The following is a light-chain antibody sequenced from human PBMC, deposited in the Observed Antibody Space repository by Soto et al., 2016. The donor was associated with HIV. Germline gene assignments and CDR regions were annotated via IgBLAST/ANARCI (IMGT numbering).Light chain of an antibody. CDR1: QSVSVW. CDR3: QQYNSYRT. J-gene: IGKJ1*01. Sequence: DIQMTQFPSTLSASIGDRVTITCRASQSVSVWLAWYQQKPGKAPNLLIFKTSTLEVGVPSRFSGSGSGTEFTLTISSLQPDDFATYYCQQYNSYRTFGQGTKVEIK. CDR2: KTS. V-gene: IGKV1-5*03.